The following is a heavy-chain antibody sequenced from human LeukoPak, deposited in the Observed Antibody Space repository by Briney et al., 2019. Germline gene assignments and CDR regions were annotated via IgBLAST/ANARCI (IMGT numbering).Heavy chain of an antibody. V-gene: IGHV3-15*01. CDR2: IKSKSDGETA. CDR1: GFTFSNAW. CDR3: TTGGRDF. Sequence: GGSLRLSCAASGFTFSNAWMGWVRQAPGKGLGWVGRIKSKSDGETADYTTAVKGRFTISRDDSKNTLSLQMNSLKTEDTAVYYCTTGGRDFWGQGTLVTVSS. J-gene: IGHJ4*02.